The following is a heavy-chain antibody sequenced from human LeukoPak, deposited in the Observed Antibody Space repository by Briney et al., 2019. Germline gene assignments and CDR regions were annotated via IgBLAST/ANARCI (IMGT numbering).Heavy chain of an antibody. CDR2: ISYDGSNR. J-gene: IGHJ6*03. Sequence: GGSLRLSCAASGFTFSSYAMHWVRQAPGKGLEWVAVISYDGSNRYYADSVKGRFTISRDNSKNTLYLQMNSLRAEDTAVYYCARGGSYYYYYYMDVWGKGTTVTVSS. V-gene: IGHV3-30*04. CDR1: GFTFSSYA. CDR3: ARGGSYYYYYYMDV.